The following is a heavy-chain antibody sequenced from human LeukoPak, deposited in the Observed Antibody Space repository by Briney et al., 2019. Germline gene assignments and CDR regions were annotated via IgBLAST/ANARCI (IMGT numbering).Heavy chain of an antibody. CDR1: GYTFTSYD. Sequence: GASVKVSCKASGYTFTSYDINWVRQATGQGLEWMGWMNPNSGNTGYAQRFQGRLTMTRNTSISTAYMELSSLRSEDTAVYYCARGSSGWPYRDAFDIWGQGTMVTVSS. V-gene: IGHV1-8*01. CDR2: MNPNSGNT. J-gene: IGHJ3*02. D-gene: IGHD6-19*01. CDR3: ARGSSGWPYRDAFDI.